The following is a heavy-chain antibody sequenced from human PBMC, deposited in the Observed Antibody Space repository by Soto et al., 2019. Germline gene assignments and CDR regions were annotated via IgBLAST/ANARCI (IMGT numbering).Heavy chain of an antibody. Sequence: QVQLQESGPGQVKPSETLSLKCTISGGSISVYYWGWIRQPPGQALEWIGYIYDSGSPYYNPSLRSRVIISADTSKNQISLELTSATAADTAVYYCARGVGSSPPRYWGRGTLVTVSS. CDR1: GGSISVYY. D-gene: IGHD1-26*01. V-gene: IGHV4-59*01. J-gene: IGHJ4*02. CDR3: ARGVGSSPPRY. CDR2: IYDSGSP.